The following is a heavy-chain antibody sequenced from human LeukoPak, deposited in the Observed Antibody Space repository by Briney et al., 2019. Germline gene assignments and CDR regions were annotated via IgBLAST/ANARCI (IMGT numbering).Heavy chain of an antibody. V-gene: IGHV1-2*02. D-gene: IGHD6-19*01. J-gene: IGHJ5*02. CDR1: GYTFTGYY. CDR2: INPNSGGT. Sequence: ASVKVSCKASGYTFTGYYMHWVRQAPGQGLEWMGWINPNSGGTNYAQKFQGRVTMTRDTSISTAYKELSRLRSDDTAVYYCARGGEDSSGLNWFDPWGQGTLVTVSS. CDR3: ARGGEDSSGLNWFDP.